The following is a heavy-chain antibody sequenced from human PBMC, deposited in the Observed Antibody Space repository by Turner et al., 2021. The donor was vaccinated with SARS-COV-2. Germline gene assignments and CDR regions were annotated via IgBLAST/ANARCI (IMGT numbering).Heavy chain of an antibody. Sequence: EVRLVESGGGLVKPGGSLRLSCAASGFTFSSYTMNWVRQAPGKGLEWVSSISRSSSFIYSADSVKGRFTISRDNAKNSLYLQMNSLRAEDTAVYHCARDSVARDYDFWSGYYPTMGMDVWGQGTTVTVSS. V-gene: IGHV3-21*01. CDR3: ARDSVARDYDFWSGYYPTMGMDV. CDR2: ISRSSSFI. D-gene: IGHD3-3*01. J-gene: IGHJ6*02. CDR1: GFTFSSYT.